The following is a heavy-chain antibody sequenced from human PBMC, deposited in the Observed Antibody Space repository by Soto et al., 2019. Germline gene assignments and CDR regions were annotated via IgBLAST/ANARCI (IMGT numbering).Heavy chain of an antibody. CDR3: AKGMSYYDY. Sequence: GGSLRLSCAASGFTFDDYAMHWVRQAPGKGLEWVSGISSNGGSTYYTDSVKGRFTISRDNSKNTLYLQMNSLRAEDPAVYYCAKGMSYYDYWGQGTLVTVS. CDR2: ISSNGGST. CDR1: GFTFDDYA. V-gene: IGHV3-23*01. J-gene: IGHJ4*02.